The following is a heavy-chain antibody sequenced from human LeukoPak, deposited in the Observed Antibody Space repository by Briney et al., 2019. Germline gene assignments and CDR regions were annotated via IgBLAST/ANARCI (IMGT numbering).Heavy chain of an antibody. D-gene: IGHD3-9*01. V-gene: IGHV1-24*01. J-gene: IGHJ4*02. CDR3: ATLQVYDILTGYYDFDY. Sequence: ASVKVSCKVSGYTLTELSMHWVRQAPGKGLEWMGGFDPEDGETIYAQKFQGRVTMTEDTSTDTAYMELSSLRSEDTAVYYCATLQVYDILTGYYDFDYWGQGTLVTVSS. CDR2: FDPEDGET. CDR1: GYTLTELS.